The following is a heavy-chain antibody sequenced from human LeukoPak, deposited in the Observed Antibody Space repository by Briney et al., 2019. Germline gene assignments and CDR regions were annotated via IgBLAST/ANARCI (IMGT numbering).Heavy chain of an antibody. D-gene: IGHD4-17*01. J-gene: IGHJ4*02. CDR1: GYSISSGYY. Sequence: PSETLSLTCTVSGYSISSGYYWGWIRQPPGKGLEWIGSIYHSGSTYYNPSLKSRVTISVDTSKNQFSLKLSSVTAADTAVYYCACANGDYVGFDYWGQGTLVTISS. CDR3: ACANGDYVGFDY. V-gene: IGHV4-38-2*02. CDR2: IYHSGST.